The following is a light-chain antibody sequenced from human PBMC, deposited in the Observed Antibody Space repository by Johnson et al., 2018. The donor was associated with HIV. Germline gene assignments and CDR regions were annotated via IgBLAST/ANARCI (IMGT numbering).Light chain of an antibody. Sequence: QSVLTQPPSVSAAPGQKVTISCSGSSSNIGNNYVSWYQQLPGTAPKLLIYENNKRPSGIPDRFSGSKSGTSASLGITRLQTGDEADYYCGTWDSRLSAYVFGTGTKVTGL. V-gene: IGLV1-51*02. CDR3: GTWDSRLSAYV. CDR1: SSNIGNNY. J-gene: IGLJ1*01. CDR2: ENN.